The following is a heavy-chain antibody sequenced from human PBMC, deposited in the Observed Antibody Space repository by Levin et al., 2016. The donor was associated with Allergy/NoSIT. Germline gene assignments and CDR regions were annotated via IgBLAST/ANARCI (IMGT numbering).Heavy chain of an antibody. CDR1: GGTFSSYA. D-gene: IGHD3-10*01. CDR3: ARDTQSFGYYYYGMDV. Sequence: SVKVSCKASGGTFSSYAISWVRQAPGQGLEWMGGIIPIFGTANYAQQFQGRVTITADESTSTAYMELSSLRSEDTAVYYCARDTQSFGYYYYGMDVWGQGTTVTVSS. CDR2: IIPIFGTA. J-gene: IGHJ6*02. V-gene: IGHV1-69*13.